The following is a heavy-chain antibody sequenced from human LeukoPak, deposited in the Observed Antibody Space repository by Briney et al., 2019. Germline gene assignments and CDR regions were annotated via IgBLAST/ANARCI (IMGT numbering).Heavy chain of an antibody. J-gene: IGHJ5*02. CDR1: GGSISSSGFY. D-gene: IGHD3-10*01. CDR2: IYYSGST. Sequence: PSETLSLTCTVSGGSISSSGFYWGWIRQPPGKGLEWIGSIYYSGSTYYNPSLKSRVTISVDTSKDQFSLKLSSVTAADTAVYYCARDIIGGDWFDPWGQGTLVTVSS. CDR3: ARDIIGGDWFDP. V-gene: IGHV4-39*07.